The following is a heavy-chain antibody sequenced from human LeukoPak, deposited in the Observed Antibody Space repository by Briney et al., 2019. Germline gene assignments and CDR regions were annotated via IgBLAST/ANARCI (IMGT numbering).Heavy chain of an antibody. Sequence: GGSLRLSCAASGFIFSSYEMNWVRQAPGKGLEWVSYISSSGSTIFYADSVKGRFTISRDNAKNSLYLQMNSLRAEDTAVYYCASLDSYDILTGYYTSGDYWGQGTLVTVSS. CDR3: ASLDSYDILTGYYTSGDY. J-gene: IGHJ4*02. V-gene: IGHV3-48*03. CDR1: GFIFSSYE. CDR2: ISSSGSTI. D-gene: IGHD3-9*01.